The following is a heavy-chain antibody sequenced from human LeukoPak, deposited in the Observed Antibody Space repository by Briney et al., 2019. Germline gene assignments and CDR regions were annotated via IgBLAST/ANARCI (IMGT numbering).Heavy chain of an antibody. D-gene: IGHD1-20*01. CDR3: AREEGPSRYNWNDDTFDY. V-gene: IGHV1-46*01. J-gene: IGHJ4*02. CDR1: GYTFTSYY. Sequence: ASVTVSCKASGYTFTSYYMHWLRQPPAQGLEWMGIINPSCGSTSYAQKFQGRVTMTSDTSTSTVYMELSSLRSEDTAMYYCAREEGPSRYNWNDDTFDYWGQGTLVTVSS. CDR2: INPSCGST.